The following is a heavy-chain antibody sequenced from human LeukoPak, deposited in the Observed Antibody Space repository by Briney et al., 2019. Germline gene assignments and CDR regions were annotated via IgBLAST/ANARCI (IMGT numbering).Heavy chain of an antibody. CDR3: ARDHYYDRGY. CDR2: IYSGGST. J-gene: IGHJ4*02. Sequence: PGGSLRLSCAASGFTFSNYEMNWVRQAPGPGQEWVSVIYSGGSTYYADSVTGRFTISRDNSKNTLYLQMNSLRAGDTAVYYCARDHYYDRGYWGQGALVTVSS. V-gene: IGHV3-53*01. D-gene: IGHD3-22*01. CDR1: GFTFSNYE.